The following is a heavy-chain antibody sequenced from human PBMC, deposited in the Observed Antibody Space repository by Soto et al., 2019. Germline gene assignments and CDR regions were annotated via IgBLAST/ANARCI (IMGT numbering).Heavy chain of an antibody. CDR2: ISSDGKT. V-gene: IGHV3-23*01. Sequence: EVQLLESGGGLVQPGGSLRLSCAASGFSFSNYAMTWVRQAPGKGLEWVSAISSDGKTFYADSVRGRFTISRDNSKNTLYLQMNSLRAEDTAVYFCAERIVGATVHSWGQGTLVTVSS. CDR3: AERIVGATVHS. J-gene: IGHJ4*02. CDR1: GFSFSNYA. D-gene: IGHD1-26*01.